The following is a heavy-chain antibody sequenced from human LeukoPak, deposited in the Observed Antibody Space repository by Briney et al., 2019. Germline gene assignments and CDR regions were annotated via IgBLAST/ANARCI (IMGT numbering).Heavy chain of an antibody. V-gene: IGHV4-39*07. CDR2: INHSGST. CDR1: GDSISRSSDY. CDR3: ARGGYYGLGNDFRFDP. D-gene: IGHD3-10*01. Sequence: SETLSLTCTVSGDSISRSSDYWRWIRQPPGKGLEWIGEINHSGSTNYNPSLESRVTISVDTSKNQFSLKLSSVTAADTAVYYCARGGYYGLGNDFRFDPWGQGTLVTVSS. J-gene: IGHJ5*02.